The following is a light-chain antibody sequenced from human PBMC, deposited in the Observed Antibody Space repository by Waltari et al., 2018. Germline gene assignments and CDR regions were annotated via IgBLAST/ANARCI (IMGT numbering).Light chain of an antibody. CDR1: TLGAKY. J-gene: IGLJ2*01. V-gene: IGLV3-1*01. CDR3: QAWDSSTAWV. CDR2: QDS. Sequence: SYELTQPPSVSVSPGPPASIPCPGATLGAKYACWYQQKPGQSPVLVIYQDSKRPSGIPERFSGSNSGNTATLTISGTQAMDEADYYCQAWDSSTAWVFGGGTKLTVL.